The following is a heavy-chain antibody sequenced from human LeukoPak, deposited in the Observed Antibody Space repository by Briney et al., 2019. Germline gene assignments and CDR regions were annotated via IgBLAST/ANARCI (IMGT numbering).Heavy chain of an antibody. J-gene: IGHJ5*02. CDR2: IYHSGST. Sequence: PSETLSLTCAVSGGSISSSNWWSWVRQPPGKGLEWIGEIYHSGSTNYNPSLKSRVTISVDKSKNQFSLKLSSVTAADTAVYYCARDIVVVPAASGLWFDPWGQGTLVTVSS. CDR3: ARDIVVVPAASGLWFDP. V-gene: IGHV4-4*02. D-gene: IGHD2-2*01. CDR1: GGSISSSNW.